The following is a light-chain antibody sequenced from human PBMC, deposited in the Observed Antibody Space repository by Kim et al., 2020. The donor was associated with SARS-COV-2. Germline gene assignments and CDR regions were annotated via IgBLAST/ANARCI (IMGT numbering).Light chain of an antibody. CDR3: QQSYMTPLT. Sequence: ASVGDRVTLPCRASQSVSTYLNWYQQKPGKAPSLLIFAASSLQSGVPSRYSGSGSGTDFTLTISSLQPEDFATYYCQQSYMTPLTFGGGTKVDIK. CDR1: QSVSTY. CDR2: AAS. J-gene: IGKJ4*01. V-gene: IGKV1-39*01.